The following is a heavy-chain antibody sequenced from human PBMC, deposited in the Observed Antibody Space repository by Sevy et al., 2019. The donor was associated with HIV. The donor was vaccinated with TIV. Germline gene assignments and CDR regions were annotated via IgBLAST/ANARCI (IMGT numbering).Heavy chain of an antibody. V-gene: IGHV3-30*18. CDR3: AKGRGGTSFYYYGMDV. J-gene: IGHJ6*02. CDR1: GFTFSSYG. CDR2: ISYDGSNK. D-gene: IGHD2-15*01. Sequence: GGSLRLSCAASGFTFSSYGMHWVRQAPGKGLEWVAVISYDGSNKYYADSVKGRFTISRDNSKNTLYLQMNSLRAEDTAVYYCAKGRGGTSFYYYGMDVWGQRTTVTVSS.